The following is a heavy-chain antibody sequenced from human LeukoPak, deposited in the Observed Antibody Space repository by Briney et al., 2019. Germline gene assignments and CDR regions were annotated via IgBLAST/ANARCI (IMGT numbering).Heavy chain of an antibody. Sequence: PGGSLRLSCAASGFTFSSYWMSWVRQAPGKGLEWVANIKQDGSEKYYADSVKGRFTISRDNSKNTLYLQMNSLRAEDTAVYYCAREGSGSSGWYSSVGYYYYGMDVWGQGTTVTVSS. CDR2: IKQDGSEK. D-gene: IGHD6-19*01. CDR1: GFTFSSYW. CDR3: AREGSGSSGWYSSVGYYYYGMDV. J-gene: IGHJ6*02. V-gene: IGHV3-7*01.